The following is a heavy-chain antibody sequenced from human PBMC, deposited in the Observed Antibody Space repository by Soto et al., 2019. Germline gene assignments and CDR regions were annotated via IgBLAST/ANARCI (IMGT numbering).Heavy chain of an antibody. V-gene: IGHV1-69*12. Sequence: QVQLVQSGAEVKKPGSSVKVSCKASGGTFSSYAISWVRQSTGQGLEWMGGIIPIFGTANYAQKFQGRVTITADESTSTAYMELSSLRSEDTAVYYCARLRRKTWTQDYWGQGTLVTVSS. CDR3: ARLRRKTWTQDY. CDR2: IIPIFGTA. D-gene: IGHD5-12*01. J-gene: IGHJ4*02. CDR1: GGTFSSYA.